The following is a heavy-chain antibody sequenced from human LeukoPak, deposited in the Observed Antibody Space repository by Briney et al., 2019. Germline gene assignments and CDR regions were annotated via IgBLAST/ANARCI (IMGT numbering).Heavy chain of an antibody. V-gene: IGHV3-23*01. CDR2: ISGSGGST. CDR1: GFTFSSYG. J-gene: IGHJ4*02. CDR3: AKDFASANARYGSGSYYDY. D-gene: IGHD3-10*01. Sequence: GGTLRLSCAASGFTFSSYGMSWVRQAPGKGLEWVSAISGSGGSTHYADSVKGRFTISRDNSKNTLYLQMNSLRAEDTAVYYCAKDFASANARYGSGSYYDYWGQGTLVTVSS.